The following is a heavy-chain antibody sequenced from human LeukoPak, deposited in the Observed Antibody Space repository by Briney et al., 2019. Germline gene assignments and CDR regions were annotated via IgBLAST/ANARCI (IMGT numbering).Heavy chain of an antibody. D-gene: IGHD5-18*01. CDR2: IYHSGST. J-gene: IGHJ4*02. CDR1: GGSISNYY. Sequence: SETLSLTCTVSGGSISNYYWGWIRQPPGKGLEWIGSIYHSGSTYYNPSLKSRVTISVDTSKNQFSLKLSSVTAADTAVYYCARVDTATALDYWGQGTLVTVSS. V-gene: IGHV4-38-2*02. CDR3: ARVDTATALDY.